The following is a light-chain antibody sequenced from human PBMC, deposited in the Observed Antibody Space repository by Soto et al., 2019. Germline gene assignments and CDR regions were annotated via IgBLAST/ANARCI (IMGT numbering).Light chain of an antibody. CDR2: DVR. CDR3: SSYTTISTYV. J-gene: IGLJ1*01. Sequence: QSVLTQPASVSGSPGQSITISCTGTSSDVGGYNYVSWYQQHPGKATKLMIYDVRNRPSGVSNRFSGSKSVNTASLTISGLQAEDEADYYGSSYTTISTYVFGTGTKVTVL. CDR1: SSDVGGYNY. V-gene: IGLV2-14*01.